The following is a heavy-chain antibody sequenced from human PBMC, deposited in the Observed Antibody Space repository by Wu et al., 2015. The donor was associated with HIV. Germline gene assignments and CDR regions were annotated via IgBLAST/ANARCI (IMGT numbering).Heavy chain of an antibody. J-gene: IGHJ5*02. Sequence: QVQLVQSGAEVKKPGASVKVSCKASGYTFTSYYMHWVRQAPGQGLEWMGIINPSGGSTSYAQKFQGRVTMTRDTSTSTVYMELSSLRSEDTAVYYCARDREGLGVNWNDVDNWFDPWGQGTLVTVSS. V-gene: IGHV1-46*01. D-gene: IGHD1-20*01. CDR2: INPSGGST. CDR1: GYTFTSYY. CDR3: ARDREGLGVNWNDVDNWFDP.